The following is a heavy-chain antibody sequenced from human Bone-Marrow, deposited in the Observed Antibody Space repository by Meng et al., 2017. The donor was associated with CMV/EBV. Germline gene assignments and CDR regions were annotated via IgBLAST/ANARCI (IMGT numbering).Heavy chain of an antibody. CDR3: ASEASGLEWLFEPNKMDV. J-gene: IGHJ6*02. CDR1: GFTFSSYW. Sequence: GGSLRLSCAASGFTFSSYWMHWVRQAPGKGLVWVSRINSDGSSTSYADSVKGRFTISRDNSKNTLYLQMNSLRAEDTAVYYCASEASGLEWLFEPNKMDVWGQGTTVTVSS. CDR2: INSDGSST. D-gene: IGHD3-3*01. V-gene: IGHV3-74*01.